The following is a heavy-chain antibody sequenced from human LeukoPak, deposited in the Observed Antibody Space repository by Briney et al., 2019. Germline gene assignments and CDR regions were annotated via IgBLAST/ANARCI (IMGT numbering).Heavy chain of an antibody. CDR3: ARGHSSSWFWFDP. Sequence: PSETLSLTCTVSGGSISSYYWSWIRQPPGKGLEWIGYIYYSGSTNYNPSLKSRVTISVDTSKNQFPLKLSSVTAADTAVYYCARGHSSSWFWFDPWGQGTLVTVSS. V-gene: IGHV4-59*01. D-gene: IGHD6-13*01. J-gene: IGHJ5*02. CDR2: IYYSGST. CDR1: GGSISSYY.